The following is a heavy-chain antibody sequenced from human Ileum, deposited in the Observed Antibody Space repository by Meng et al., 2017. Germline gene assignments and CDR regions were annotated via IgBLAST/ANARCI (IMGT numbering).Heavy chain of an antibody. V-gene: IGHV3-11*01. Sequence: VHLVESGGGLVKPGGSLRLSCAASGFTFSDYYMSWIRQAPGKGLEWISYISGSGRTTYYADSVKGRFTMSRDNGKNSLYLQMNSLRSEDTAVYYCAREVGSADYWGQGTLVTVSS. D-gene: IGHD2-2*01. J-gene: IGHJ4*02. CDR3: AREVGSADY. CDR1: GFTFSDYY. CDR2: ISGSGRTT.